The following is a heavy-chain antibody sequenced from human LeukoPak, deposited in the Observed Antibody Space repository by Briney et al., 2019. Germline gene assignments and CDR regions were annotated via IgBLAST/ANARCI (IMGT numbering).Heavy chain of an antibody. CDR2: IYTSGST. D-gene: IGHD3-3*01. J-gene: IGHJ5*02. CDR3: ARDRAENYDFWSGYGINWFDP. Sequence: PETLSLTCTVSGGSISSYYWSWLRQPAGKGLEWIGRIYTSGSTNYNPSLKSRVTMSVDTSKNQFSLKLSSVTAADTAVYYCARDRAENYDFWSGYGINWFDPWGQGTLVTVSS. CDR1: GGSISSYY. V-gene: IGHV4-4*07.